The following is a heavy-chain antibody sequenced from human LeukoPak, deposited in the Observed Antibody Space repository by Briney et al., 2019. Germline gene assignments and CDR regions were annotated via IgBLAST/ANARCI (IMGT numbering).Heavy chain of an antibody. D-gene: IGHD5-18*01. CDR3: ASNTAMVTDYFDY. Sequence: SETLSLTCTVSGGSISSGDYYWSWIRQPPGKGLEWIGYIYYSGSTYYNPSLKSRVTISVDTSKNQFSLKLSSVTAADTAVYYCASNTAMVTDYFDYWGQGTLVTVSS. J-gene: IGHJ4*02. V-gene: IGHV4-30-4*01. CDR1: GGSISSGDYY. CDR2: IYYSGST.